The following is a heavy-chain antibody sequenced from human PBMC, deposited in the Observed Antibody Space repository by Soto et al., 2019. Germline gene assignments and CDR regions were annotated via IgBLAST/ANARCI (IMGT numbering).Heavy chain of an antibody. D-gene: IGHD2-15*01. CDR2: ISGSGGTT. CDR1: GFTFNTYA. CDR3: VKARYGGSNSDY. J-gene: IGHJ4*02. Sequence: PGGSLRLSCAASGFTFNTYAMTWVRQAPGKGLEWVSAISGSGGTTYYADSVKGRFTISRDNSKNTMFLQMNSLRADDTAVYYCVKARYGGSNSDYWGQGTLVTVSS. V-gene: IGHV3-23*01.